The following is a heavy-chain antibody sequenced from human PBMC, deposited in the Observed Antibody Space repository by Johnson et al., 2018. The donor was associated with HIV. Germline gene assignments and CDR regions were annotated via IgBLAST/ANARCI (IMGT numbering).Heavy chain of an antibody. CDR1: GFTFSSYG. V-gene: IGHV3-33*06. CDR3: AKEGSGYFHAFDI. J-gene: IGHJ3*02. D-gene: IGHD3-22*01. CDR2: IWYDGSYK. Sequence: QVQLVESGGGVVQPGRSLRLSCAASGFTFSSYGMHCVRQAPGRGLEWVAVIWYDGSYKYYADSVKGRFTISRDNSKNTLYLQMNSLRAEDTAVYYCAKEGSGYFHAFDIWGQGTMVTVSS.